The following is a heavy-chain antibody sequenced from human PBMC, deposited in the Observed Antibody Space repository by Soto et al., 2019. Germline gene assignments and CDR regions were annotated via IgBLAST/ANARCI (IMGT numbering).Heavy chain of an antibody. V-gene: IGHV3-30*03. CDR2: IAYDGNYA. CDR3: ATLGGFSGFDFTGLDV. Sequence: QVQVVESGGGVVQPGRSLRLSCAASGFTFSDYGMHWVRQAPGKGLEWVAGIAYDGNYANCADSVKGRCTISRDNSKNXLYLQMNSLRPEDTAVYYCATLGGFSGFDFTGLDVWGQGATVTVSS. D-gene: IGHD5-12*01. J-gene: IGHJ6*02. CDR1: GFTFSDYG.